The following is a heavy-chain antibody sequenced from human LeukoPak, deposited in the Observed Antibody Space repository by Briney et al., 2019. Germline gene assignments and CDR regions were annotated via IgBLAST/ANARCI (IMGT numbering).Heavy chain of an antibody. J-gene: IGHJ6*03. CDR2: IDMSWST. V-gene: IGHV4-4*07. CDR3: ARELMARVSTSPLRRRSYSYMDV. Sequence: PSETLSLTCSVSSGSISSYYWSWIRRPAGKGLEWLGHIDMSWSTNYNPSLKSRVTMSVDTSKNQFSLNLSSVTAADTAIYYCARELMARVSTSPLRRRSYSYMDVWGKGTTVTVSS. CDR1: SGSISSYY. D-gene: IGHD5-24*01.